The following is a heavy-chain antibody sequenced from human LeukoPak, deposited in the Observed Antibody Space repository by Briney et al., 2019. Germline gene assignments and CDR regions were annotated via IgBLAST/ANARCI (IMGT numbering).Heavy chain of an antibody. V-gene: IGHV4-39*07. CDR3: ASFFIPFVVVDI. D-gene: IGHD2-21*01. CDR1: GGSVASSSYY. Sequence: SSETLSLTCTVSGGSVASSSYYWGWIRQPPGKGLEWIGSIYYSGTTYYNPSLKSRVTISVDTSKNQFSLKLSSVTAADTAVYYCASFFIPFVVVDIWGQGTMVTVSS. CDR2: IYYSGTT. J-gene: IGHJ3*02.